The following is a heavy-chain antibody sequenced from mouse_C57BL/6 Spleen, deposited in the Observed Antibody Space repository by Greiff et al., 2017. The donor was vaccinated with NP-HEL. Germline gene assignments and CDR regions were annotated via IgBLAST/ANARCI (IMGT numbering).Heavy chain of an antibody. J-gene: IGHJ2*01. V-gene: IGHV1-22*01. Sequence: EVKLVESGPELVKPGASVKMSCKASGYTFTDYNMHWVKQSHGKSLEWIGYINPNNGGTSYNQKFKGKATLTVNKSSSTAYMELRSLTSEDSAVYYCARGDYDYDGAYFDYWGQGTTLTVSS. CDR1: GYTFTDYN. CDR3: ARGDYDYDGAYFDY. D-gene: IGHD2-4*01. CDR2: INPNNGGT.